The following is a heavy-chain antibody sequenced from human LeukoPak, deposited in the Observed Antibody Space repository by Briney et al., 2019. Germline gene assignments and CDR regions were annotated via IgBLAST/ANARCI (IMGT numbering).Heavy chain of an antibody. Sequence: SETLSLTCAVYGGSLSGYYWTWIRQPPGKGLEWIGEITHSGSTKYNPSLKSRVTISVDTSKNQFSLKLSSVTAADTAVYYCARGSATGLAYWGQGTLVTVSS. J-gene: IGHJ4*02. CDR1: GGSLSGYY. CDR3: ARGSATGLAY. V-gene: IGHV4-34*01. CDR2: ITHSGST. D-gene: IGHD1-1*01.